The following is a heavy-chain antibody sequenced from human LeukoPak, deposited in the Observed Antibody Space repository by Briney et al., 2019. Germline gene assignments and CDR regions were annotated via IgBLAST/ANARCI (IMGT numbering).Heavy chain of an antibody. J-gene: IGHJ5*02. Sequence: SETLSLTCTVSGGSISSYYWSWIRQPPGKGLEWIGEINHSGSTNYNPSLKSRVTISVDTSKNQFSLKLSSVTAADTAVYYCARGDYYGSGSPGGFDPWGQGTLVTVSS. CDR2: INHSGST. D-gene: IGHD3-10*01. V-gene: IGHV4-34*01. CDR1: GGSISSYY. CDR3: ARGDYYGSGSPGGFDP.